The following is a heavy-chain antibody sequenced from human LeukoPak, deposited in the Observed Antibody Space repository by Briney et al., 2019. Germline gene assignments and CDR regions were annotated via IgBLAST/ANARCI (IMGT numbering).Heavy chain of an antibody. CDR2: IYYSGST. CDR1: GGSISSSSYY. V-gene: IGHV4-39*07. CDR3: ARRPGPIYDILTGGAFDI. J-gene: IGHJ3*02. Sequence: SETLSLTCTVSGGSISSSSYYWGWIRQPPGKGLEWIGSIYYSGSTYYNPSLKSRVTISVDTSKNQFSLKLSSVTAADTAVYYCARRPGPIYDILTGGAFDIWGQGTMVTVSS. D-gene: IGHD3-9*01.